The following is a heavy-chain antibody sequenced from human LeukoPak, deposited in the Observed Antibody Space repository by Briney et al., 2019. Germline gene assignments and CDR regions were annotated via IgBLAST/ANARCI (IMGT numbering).Heavy chain of an antibody. CDR3: AKGVGTTSSHSHH. D-gene: IGHD1-26*01. Sequence: GGSLRLSCAASGFTFSSYDMTWVRQPPGKGLESVSAISASGGRTFYADSVKGRFTISRDDSKNTLYLQMNSLRAEDTAVYYCAKGVGTTSSHSHHWGQGTLVTVSS. CDR1: GFTFSSYD. J-gene: IGHJ1*01. V-gene: IGHV3-23*01. CDR2: ISASGGRT.